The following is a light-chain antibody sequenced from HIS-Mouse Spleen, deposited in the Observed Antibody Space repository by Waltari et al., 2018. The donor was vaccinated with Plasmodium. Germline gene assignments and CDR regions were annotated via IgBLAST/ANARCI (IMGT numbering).Light chain of an antibody. V-gene: IGKV3-15*01. CDR2: GAS. Sequence: EIVMTQSPATLSVSPGERATLSCRASQSVSSNLAWYQQKPGQAPRPLIYGASTRATGIPARFSGSESGTEFTLTISSLQSEDFAVYYCQQYNNWPPYTFGQGTKLEIK. CDR1: QSVSSN. J-gene: IGKJ2*01. CDR3: QQYNNWPPYT.